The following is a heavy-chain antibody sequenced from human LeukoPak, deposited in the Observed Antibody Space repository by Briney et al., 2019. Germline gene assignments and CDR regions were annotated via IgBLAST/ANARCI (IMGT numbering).Heavy chain of an antibody. D-gene: IGHD2-2*01. CDR3: ASRYCSSTSCPFDY. CDR2: IYYSGST. Sequence: SETLSLTCTVSGGSISSSSYYWGWIRQPPGKGLEWIGRIYYSGSTYYNPSLKSRVTISVDTSKNQFSLKLSSVTAADTAVYYCASRYCSSTSCPFDYWGQGTLVTVSS. J-gene: IGHJ4*02. V-gene: IGHV4-39*01. CDR1: GGSISSSSYY.